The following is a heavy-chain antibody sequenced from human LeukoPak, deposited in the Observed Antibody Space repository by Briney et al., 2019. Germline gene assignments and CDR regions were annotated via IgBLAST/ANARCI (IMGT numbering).Heavy chain of an antibody. CDR1: GFTFSSYA. CDR3: ARESIVVVPAAMAYFDY. J-gene: IGHJ4*02. Sequence: GGSLRLSCAASGFTFSSYAMHWVRQAPGKGLEWVAVISYDGSNKYYADSVKGRFTISRDNSKNTLYLQMNSLRAEDTAVYYCARESIVVVPAAMAYFDYWGQGTLVTVSS. D-gene: IGHD2-2*01. V-gene: IGHV3-30*04. CDR2: ISYDGSNK.